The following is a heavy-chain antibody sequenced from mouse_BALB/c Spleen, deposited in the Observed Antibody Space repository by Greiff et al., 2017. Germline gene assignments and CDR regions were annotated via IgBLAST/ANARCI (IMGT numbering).Heavy chain of an antibody. D-gene: IGHD2-10*02. Sequence: EVQLQQSGPELVKPGASVKMSCKASGYTFTSYVMHWVKQKPGQGLEWIGYINPYNDGTKYNEKFKGKATLTSDKSSSTAYMELSSLTSEDSAVYYCARGYGNYVFAYWGQETLVTVSA. V-gene: IGHV1-14*01. CDR3: ARGYGNYVFAY. CDR2: INPYNDGT. CDR1: GYTFTSYV. J-gene: IGHJ3*01.